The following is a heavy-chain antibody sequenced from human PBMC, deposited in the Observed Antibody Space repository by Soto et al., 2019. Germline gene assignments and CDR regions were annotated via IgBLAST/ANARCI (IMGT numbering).Heavy chain of an antibody. D-gene: IGHD3-3*01. CDR1: GFTFDDYA. Sequence: EVQLVESGGGLVQPGRSLRLSCAASGFTFDDYAMHWVRQAPGKGLEWVSGISWHSGSIGYADSVKGRFTISRDNAKNSLYLQMNSLRAEDTAVYYCAKCRYYDFWSGYYDYWGQGTLVTVSS. CDR2: ISWHSGSI. J-gene: IGHJ4*02. CDR3: AKCRYYDFWSGYYDY. V-gene: IGHV3-9*01.